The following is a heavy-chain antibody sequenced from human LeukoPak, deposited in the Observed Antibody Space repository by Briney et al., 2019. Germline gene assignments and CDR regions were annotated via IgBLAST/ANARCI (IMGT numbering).Heavy chain of an antibody. Sequence: PGGSLRLSCAASGFTFSSYAMSWVRQAPGKGLEWVSAISGSGGSTYYADSVKGRFTISRDNAKNSLYLQMNSLRAEDTAVYYCARDLHPRYSRGWYRSAVDYWGQGTLVTVSS. CDR1: GFTFSSYA. J-gene: IGHJ4*02. V-gene: IGHV3-23*01. CDR3: ARDLHPRYSRGWYRSAVDY. D-gene: IGHD6-19*01. CDR2: ISGSGGST.